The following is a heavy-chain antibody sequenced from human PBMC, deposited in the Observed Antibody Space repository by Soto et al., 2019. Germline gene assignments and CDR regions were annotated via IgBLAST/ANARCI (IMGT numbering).Heavy chain of an antibody. J-gene: IGHJ4*02. CDR2: IHYSGNT. V-gene: IGHV4-59*01. CDR1: GGSISSYY. Sequence: SETLSLTCTVSGGSISSYYWIWIRQPPGKGLEWIGNIHYSGNTKYNPSLKSRVTMSVDTSKNQFSLRLISVTAADTAKYFCAREGNLGRWLQPLDFWGQGTLVTVSS. D-gene: IGHD5-12*01. CDR3: AREGNLGRWLQPLDF.